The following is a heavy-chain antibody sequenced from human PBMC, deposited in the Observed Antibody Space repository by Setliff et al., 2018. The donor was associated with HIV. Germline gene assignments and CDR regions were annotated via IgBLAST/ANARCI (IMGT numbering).Heavy chain of an antibody. V-gene: IGHV4-59*01. J-gene: IGHJ4*02. CDR3: ARATTTPIAGMLAPPPDY. D-gene: IGHD6-13*01. Sequence: SETLSLTCTVSGGSISNYYWSWIRQPPGKELEWIGYIYYSGSPNSNPSLKSRVTISVDTSKNQFSLNLSSETAADTAVYYCARATTTPIAGMLAPPPDYWGQVTLVTVSS. CDR2: IYYSGSP. CDR1: GGSISNYY.